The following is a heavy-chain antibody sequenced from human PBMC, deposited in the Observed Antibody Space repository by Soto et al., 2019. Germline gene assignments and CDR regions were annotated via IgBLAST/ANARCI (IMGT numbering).Heavy chain of an antibody. V-gene: IGHV3-30*18. Sequence: GGTLRLPCTASGIDFNNSGIQWVRQTPGKEMERVALISFDGDKYYVDSVKGRLTISRDNPTNTVYLQLNRQRPEDTGVYCCVKGRWRYRASGDFSDYWGEGTLVTVSA. J-gene: IGHJ4*02. CDR2: ISFDGDK. CDR3: VKGRWRYRASGDFSDY. CDR1: GIDFNNSG. D-gene: IGHD3-16*02.